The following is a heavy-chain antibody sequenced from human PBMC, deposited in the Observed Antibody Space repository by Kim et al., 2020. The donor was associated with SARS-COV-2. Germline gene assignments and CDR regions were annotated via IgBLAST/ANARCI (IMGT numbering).Heavy chain of an antibody. CDR3: VGRVWDGHGYPLFDF. CDR2: ISHTSRTI. J-gene: IGHJ4*02. V-gene: IGHV3-11*01. CDR1: EFSFSDSY. D-gene: IGHD3-22*01. Sequence: GGSLRLSCEASEFSFSDSYINWIRQTPEKGLEWLSYISHTSRTIYYADSVRGRFTISRDNAKRSAFLQMDNLRIEDTGTYYCVGRVWDGHGYPLFDFWGQGTLITVSS.